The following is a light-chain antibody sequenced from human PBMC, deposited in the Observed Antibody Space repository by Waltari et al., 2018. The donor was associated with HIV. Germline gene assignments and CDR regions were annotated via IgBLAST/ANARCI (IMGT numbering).Light chain of an antibody. CDR2: GAS. J-gene: IGKJ3*01. CDR3: QQYNNWPGIT. Sequence: EILMTQSPATLSVSPGERATLPCRASQSINNNLAWYQQKPGQAPRRLIYGASTGATGVPARFSGSGSGTEFTLTISSLQSEDFAVYYCQQYNNWPGITFGPGTKVDIK. CDR1: QSINNN. V-gene: IGKV3-15*01.